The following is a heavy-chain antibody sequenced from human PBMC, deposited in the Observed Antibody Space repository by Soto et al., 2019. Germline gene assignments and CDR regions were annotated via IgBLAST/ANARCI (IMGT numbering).Heavy chain of an antibody. J-gene: IGHJ4*02. D-gene: IGHD3-3*01. CDR1: GFTFSSYA. CDR3: AKEIEARRILEWLGSFDY. CDR2: ISGSGDRT. Sequence: PGGSLRLSCAASGFTFSSYAMSWVRQAPGKGLEWVSGISGSGDRTYYADSVKGRFTISRDNSKNTLYLQMNSLRAEDTAVYYCAKEIEARRILEWLGSFDYWGQGTLVTVSS. V-gene: IGHV3-23*01.